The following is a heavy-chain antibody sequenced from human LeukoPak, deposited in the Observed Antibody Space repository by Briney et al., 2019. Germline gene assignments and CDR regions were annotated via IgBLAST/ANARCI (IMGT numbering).Heavy chain of an antibody. Sequence: PSETLSLTCAVSGAPFSNFYWSWIRQYPGKGLEWIGEINHSGYTNYNPSLKSRVTISVDTPKNQFSLKLNSVTAADTAVYYCASQLYGSDYWGQGTLVTVSS. J-gene: IGHJ4*02. D-gene: IGHD1-1*01. V-gene: IGHV4-34*01. CDR3: ASQLYGSDY. CDR1: GAPFSNFY. CDR2: INHSGYT.